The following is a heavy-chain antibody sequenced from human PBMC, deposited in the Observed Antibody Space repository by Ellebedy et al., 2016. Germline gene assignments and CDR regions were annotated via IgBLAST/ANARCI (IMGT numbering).Heavy chain of an antibody. J-gene: IGHJ4*02. CDR2: VFYGGST. CDR3: ARDVSLYSSSPSFDF. D-gene: IGHD6-6*01. Sequence: SETLSLXXSVSDGSVDTYYWTWIRQAPGKGLEWIGYVFYGGSTKYNPSLRSRVTISLDTSKNRFSLKVTSVAAADTAVYYCARDVSLYSSSPSFDFWGQGTLVTVSS. V-gene: IGHV4-59*02. CDR1: DGSVDTYY.